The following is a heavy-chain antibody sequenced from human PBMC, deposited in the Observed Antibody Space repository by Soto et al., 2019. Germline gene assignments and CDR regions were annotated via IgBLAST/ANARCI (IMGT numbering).Heavy chain of an antibody. Sequence: GSLRLSCAASGFTFSSYAMSWVRQAPGKGLEWVSAISGSGGSTYYADSVKGRFTISRDNSKNTLYLQMNSLRAEDTAVYYCEKDRGRQQLALRGDYWGQGTLVTVSS. V-gene: IGHV3-23*01. CDR1: GFTFSSYA. J-gene: IGHJ4*02. CDR3: EKDRGRQQLALRGDY. D-gene: IGHD6-13*01. CDR2: ISGSGGST.